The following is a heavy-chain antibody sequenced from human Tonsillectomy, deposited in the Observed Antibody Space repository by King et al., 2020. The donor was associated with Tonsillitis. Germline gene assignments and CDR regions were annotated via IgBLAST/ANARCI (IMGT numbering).Heavy chain of an antibody. CDR2: ISGNGYYI. Sequence: VQLVESGGGLVKPGGSPRLSCAASGFIFSHYNMNWVRQAPGKGLEWVSSISGNGYYIYYADSVKGRFTISRDNAEYSLYLQMNSLRAEDTATYYCARGGLPSIPQDCDSWGQGTLVTVSS. V-gene: IGHV3-21*06. D-gene: IGHD2-21*01. J-gene: IGHJ4*02. CDR1: GFIFSHYN. CDR3: ARGGLPSIPQDCDS.